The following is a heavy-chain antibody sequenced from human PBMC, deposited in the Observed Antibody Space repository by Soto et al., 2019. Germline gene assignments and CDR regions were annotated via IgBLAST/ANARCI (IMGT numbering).Heavy chain of an antibody. CDR1: GYTFTNHG. CDR2: ISASNGDT. J-gene: IGHJ6*03. V-gene: IGHV1-18*04. Sequence: QVELVQSGVEVKKPGASVKVSCKASGYTFTNHGLSWVRQAPGQGLEWMGWISASNGDTNYAQKFLGRVTVTTDTSTSIGYMEVRSLKSEDTAVYYCARMVRGSKIDHYYYRDVGGKGTTVIVSS. D-gene: IGHD3-10*01. CDR3: ARMVRGSKIDHYYYRDV.